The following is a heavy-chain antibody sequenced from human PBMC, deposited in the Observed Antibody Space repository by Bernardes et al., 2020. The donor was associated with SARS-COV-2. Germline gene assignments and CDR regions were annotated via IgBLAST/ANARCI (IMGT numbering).Heavy chain of an antibody. CDR1: GGSISSYY. CDR3: ARDAQWSSVSAFGF. Sequence: SETLSLICTVSGGSISSYYWSWIRQPPGKGLEWIGYIYYSGSTKYNPSLKSRVTISEDTSKNQFSLRLSSVTAADTAVYYCARDAQWSSVSAFGFWGQGTMVTVSS. D-gene: IGHD6-19*01. CDR2: IYYSGST. J-gene: IGHJ3*01. V-gene: IGHV4-59*01.